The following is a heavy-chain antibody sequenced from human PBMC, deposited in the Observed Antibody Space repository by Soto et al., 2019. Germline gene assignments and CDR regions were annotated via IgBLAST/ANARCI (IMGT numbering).Heavy chain of an antibody. CDR3: TRASSLDFDF. Sequence: PGGSLRLSCTTSGFTFGDYALSWVRQAPGKGLEWVGFIRGNAYGGTTDYAASVKGRFTISRDDSKSIAYLQMNSLRTEDTALYYCTRASSLDFDFWGQGTLVTV. J-gene: IGHJ4*02. V-gene: IGHV3-49*04. CDR1: GFTFGDYA. D-gene: IGHD3-16*01. CDR2: IRGNAYGGTT.